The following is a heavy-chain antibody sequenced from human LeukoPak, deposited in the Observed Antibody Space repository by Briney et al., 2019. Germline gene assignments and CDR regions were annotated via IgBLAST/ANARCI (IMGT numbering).Heavy chain of an antibody. D-gene: IGHD5-18*01. Sequence: PGGSLRLSCAASGFTFSSYGMHWVRQAPGKGLEWLAVIWYDGSNKYYADSVKGRFTISRDNSKNTLYLQMNSLRAEDTAVYYCAKQWIQLWSRGGYFDYWGQGTLVTVSS. CDR2: IWYDGSNK. J-gene: IGHJ4*02. V-gene: IGHV3-33*06. CDR1: GFTFSSYG. CDR3: AKQWIQLWSRGGYFDY.